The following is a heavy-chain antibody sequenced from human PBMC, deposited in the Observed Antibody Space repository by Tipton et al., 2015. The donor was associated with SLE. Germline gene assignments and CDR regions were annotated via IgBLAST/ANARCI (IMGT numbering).Heavy chain of an antibody. CDR3: AKRSGSNGWGAPDF. V-gene: IGHV3-23*01. CDR2: LSGSGSNT. Sequence: GSLRLSCAASGFTFSSYAMSWVRQAPGKGLDWVSDLSGSGSNTYYADSVKGRFTISRANSKNTVYLQMNSLRAEDSAVYYCAKRSGSNGWGAPDFWGQGTLVTVSS. CDR1: GFTFSSYA. D-gene: IGHD6-19*01. J-gene: IGHJ4*02.